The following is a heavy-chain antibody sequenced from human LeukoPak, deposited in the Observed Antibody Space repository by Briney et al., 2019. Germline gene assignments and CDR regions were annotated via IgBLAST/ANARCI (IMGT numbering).Heavy chain of an antibody. J-gene: IGHJ4*02. CDR1: GGPISGYY. D-gene: IGHD7-27*01. V-gene: IGHV4-4*07. CDR2: FNTRGII. Sequence: SETLSLTCTVSGGPISGYYWSWIRQPAGKGLDWIGRFNTRGIINYNPSLKSRVTMSVDTSKNHFSLKLRSVTAADTAVYYCARDLDGDSFYFDNWGQGTLVTVSS. CDR3: ARDLDGDSFYFDN.